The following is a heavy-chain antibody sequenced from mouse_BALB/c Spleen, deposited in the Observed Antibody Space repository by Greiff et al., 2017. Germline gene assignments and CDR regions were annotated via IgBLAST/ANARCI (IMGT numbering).Heavy chain of an antibody. Sequence: VQLQQSGAELAKPGASVKMSCKASGYTFTSYWMHWVKQRPGQGLEWIGYINPSTGYTEYNQKFKDKATLTADKSSSTAYMQLSSLTSEDSALYYGARSPLYGHDEGYAMDYGGQGTSVTVST. CDR2: INPSTGYT. D-gene: IGHD2-2*01. CDR3: ARSPLYGHDEGYAMDY. V-gene: IGHV1-7*01. CDR1: GYTFTSYW. J-gene: IGHJ4*01.